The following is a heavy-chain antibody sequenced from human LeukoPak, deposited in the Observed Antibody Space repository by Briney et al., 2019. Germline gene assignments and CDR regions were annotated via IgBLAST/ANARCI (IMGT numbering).Heavy chain of an antibody. CDR3: ARSGYSSGWDY. J-gene: IGHJ4*02. Sequence: GGSLRLSCVASRFTLSSYPMNGVRPAPGRGREWVSFVRSSSSYIYYADSVKGRFTISRDNAKNPLHLQMNSLRAEDTAVCYCARSGYSSGWDYLGEGALVTVSS. CDR1: RFTLSSYP. CDR2: VRSSSSYI. D-gene: IGHD6-19*01. V-gene: IGHV3-21*01.